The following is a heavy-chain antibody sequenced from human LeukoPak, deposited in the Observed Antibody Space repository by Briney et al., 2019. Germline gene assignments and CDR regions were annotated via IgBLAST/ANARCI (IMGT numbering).Heavy chain of an antibody. CDR2: IRYDGSNK. V-gene: IGHV3-30*02. D-gene: IGHD2-2*01. J-gene: IGHJ5*02. CDR1: GFTFSSYG. CDR3: AKDFCSSTSCYYIGWFDP. Sequence: PGGSLRLSCAASGFTFSSYGMHWVRQAPGKGLEWVAFIRYDGSNKYYADSVKGRFTLSRDNSKNTLYLQMNSLRAEDTAVYYCAKDFCSSTSCYYIGWFDPWGQGTLVTVSS.